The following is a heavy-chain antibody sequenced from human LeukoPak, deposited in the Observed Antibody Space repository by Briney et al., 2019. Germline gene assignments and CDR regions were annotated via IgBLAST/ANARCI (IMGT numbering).Heavy chain of an antibody. CDR3: ARVMRGSGWYFGFQH. V-gene: IGHV4-34*01. D-gene: IGHD6-19*01. CDR2: INHSGST. Sequence: SETLSLTCAVYGGSFSGYYWSWIRQPPGKGLEWIGEINHSGSTNYNPSLKSRVTISVDTSKNQFSLKLSSVTAADTAVYYCARVMRGSGWYFGFQHWGQGTLVTVSS. J-gene: IGHJ1*01. CDR1: GGSFSGYY.